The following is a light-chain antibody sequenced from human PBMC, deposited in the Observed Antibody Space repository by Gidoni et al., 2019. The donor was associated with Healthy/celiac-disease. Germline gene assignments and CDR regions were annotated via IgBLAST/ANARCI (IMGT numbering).Light chain of an antibody. CDR2: AAS. V-gene: IGKV1-39*01. Sequence: IHMTQSPSSLSASVGDRVTITCRARQRISSYLNWYQQKPGKAPKLLIYAASSLQSGVPSRFSGSGSGTDFTLTISSLQPEDFATYYCQQSDSTPRTFGQGTKVEIK. CDR3: QQSDSTPRT. J-gene: IGKJ2*01. CDR1: QRISSY.